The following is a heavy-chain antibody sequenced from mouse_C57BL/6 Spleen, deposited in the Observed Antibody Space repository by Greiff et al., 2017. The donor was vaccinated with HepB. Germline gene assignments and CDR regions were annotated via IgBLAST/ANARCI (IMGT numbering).Heavy chain of an antibody. Sequence: DVMLVESGGGLVKPGGSLKLSCAASGFTFSDYGMHWVRQAPEKGLEWVAYISSGSSTIYYADTVKGRFTISRDNAKNTLFLQMTSLRSEDTAMYYCASSPYYYGSSLFAYWGQGTLVTVSA. CDR1: GFTFSDYG. CDR3: ASSPYYYGSSLFAY. V-gene: IGHV5-17*01. J-gene: IGHJ3*01. CDR2: ISSGSSTI. D-gene: IGHD1-1*01.